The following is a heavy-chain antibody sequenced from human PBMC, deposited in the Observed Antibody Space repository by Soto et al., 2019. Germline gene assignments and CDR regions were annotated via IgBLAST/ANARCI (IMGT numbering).Heavy chain of an antibody. CDR3: ARDQRAAAGISRAENDF. CDR2: ISAYNGNT. D-gene: IGHD6-13*01. CDR1: GYTFTSYG. V-gene: IGHV1-18*04. J-gene: IGHJ4*02. Sequence: ASVKVTCKASGYTFTSYGISCVRQAPAQELEGMGWISAYNGNTNYAQKLQGRVTMATDTTTSKAYMELRSLRSDDTGVYYCARDQRAAAGISRAENDFWGQGTLVTVSS.